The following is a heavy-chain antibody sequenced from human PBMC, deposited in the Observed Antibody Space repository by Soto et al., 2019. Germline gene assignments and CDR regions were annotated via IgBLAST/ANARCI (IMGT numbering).Heavy chain of an antibody. V-gene: IGHV1-2*04. Sequence: EASVKVSCKASGYTFTGYYMHWVRQAPGQGLEWMGWINPNSGGTNYAQKFQGWVTMTRDTSISTAYMELSRLRSDDTAVYYCARTRGYSGYDKDFDYWGQGTLVTVSS. D-gene: IGHD5-12*01. CDR3: ARTRGYSGYDKDFDY. CDR1: GYTFTGYY. CDR2: INPNSGGT. J-gene: IGHJ4*02.